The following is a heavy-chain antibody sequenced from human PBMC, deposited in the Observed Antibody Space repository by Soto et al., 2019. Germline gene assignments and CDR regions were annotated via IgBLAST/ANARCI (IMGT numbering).Heavy chain of an antibody. V-gene: IGHV4-4*02. Sequence: QVQLQESGPGLVKPSGTLSLTCAVSSGSISSSNWWSWVRQPPGKGLEWIGEIYHSASSYYIPSLKSGGTISLDKTKNQFSLMLRSVTAADPAVDYCVRRNHSRVYWGQVTLLTVSS. CDR1: SGSISSSNW. J-gene: IGHJ4*02. D-gene: IGHD1-1*01. CDR2: IYHSASS. CDR3: VRRNHSRVY.